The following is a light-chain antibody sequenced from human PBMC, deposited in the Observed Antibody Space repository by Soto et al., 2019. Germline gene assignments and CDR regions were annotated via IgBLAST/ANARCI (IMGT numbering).Light chain of an antibody. CDR2: DAS. CDR3: QQYGSSPLT. V-gene: IGKV3-20*01. J-gene: IGKJ4*01. Sequence: EIVLTQSPGTLSLSPGERATLSCRASQSVSSSYLAWYQQKPGQAPRLLIYDASSRATGIPDRFSGSGSGTDFTLTISRLEPEAFAVFYCQQYGSSPLTFGGGTKLEIK. CDR1: QSVSSSY.